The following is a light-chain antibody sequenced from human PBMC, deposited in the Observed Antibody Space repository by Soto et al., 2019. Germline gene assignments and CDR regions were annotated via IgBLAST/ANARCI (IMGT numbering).Light chain of an antibody. CDR2: DTS. CDR3: LLFYAGVRV. Sequence: QAVVTQEPSLTVSRGGTVTLTCGSSGGAVTSGHYPHWLKQKPGQAPRTLIYDTSDKHSWTPARFSGSLLGGKAALTLSGAQPEGEADYYCLLFYAGVRVFGGGTKLTVL. J-gene: IGLJ2*01. CDR1: GGAVTSGHY. V-gene: IGLV7-46*01.